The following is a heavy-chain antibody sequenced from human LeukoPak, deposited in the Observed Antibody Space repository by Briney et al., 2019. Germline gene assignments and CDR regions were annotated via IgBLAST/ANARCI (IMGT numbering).Heavy chain of an antibody. CDR1: GYPFTGYH. CDR3: ASQPGGAYCSSTSCSDY. CDR2: INPNSGGT. J-gene: IGHJ4*02. D-gene: IGHD2-2*01. V-gene: IGHV1-2*02. Sequence: ASVKVSCKASGYPFTGYHMHWVRQAPGQGLEWMGWINPNSGGTNYAQKFQGRVTMTRDTSINTAYMELSRLRSGDTAVYYCASQPGGAYCSSTSCSDYWGQGTLVTVSS.